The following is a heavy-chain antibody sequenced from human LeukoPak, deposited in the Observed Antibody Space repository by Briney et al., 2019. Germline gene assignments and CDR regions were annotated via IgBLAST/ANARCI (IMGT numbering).Heavy chain of an antibody. V-gene: IGHV3-7*04. CDR2: IDQDGSEK. CDR3: ARGYSGYVY. CDR1: GFTFSIYW. D-gene: IGHD5-12*01. J-gene: IGHJ4*02. Sequence: PGGSLRLSCAASGFTFSIYWMNWVRQAPGKGLEWVANIDQDGSEKYYVDSVKGRFTISRDNAKNSLYLQMNSLRAEDSAVYYCARGYSGYVYWGQGTLVTVSS.